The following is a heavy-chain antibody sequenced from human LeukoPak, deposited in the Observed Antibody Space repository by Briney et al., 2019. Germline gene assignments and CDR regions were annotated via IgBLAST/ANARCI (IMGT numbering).Heavy chain of an antibody. J-gene: IGHJ6*04. V-gene: IGHV3-23*01. CDR3: AELGITMIGGV. CDR1: GFTFSSYG. CDR2: ISGGGGST. Sequence: GGSLRLSCAASGFTFSSYGMSWVRQAPGKGLEWVSAISGGGGSTYYADSVKGRFTISRDNSKNTLYLQMNSLRAEDTAVYYCAELGITMIGGVWGKGTTVTISS. D-gene: IGHD3-10*02.